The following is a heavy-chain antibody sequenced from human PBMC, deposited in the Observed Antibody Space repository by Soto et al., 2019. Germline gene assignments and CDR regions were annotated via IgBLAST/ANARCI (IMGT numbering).Heavy chain of an antibody. D-gene: IGHD6-13*01. CDR2: VYYSGTT. V-gene: IGHV4-39*01. J-gene: IGHJ5*02. Sequence: SETLSLTCTVSGGSISTSSYYWAWIRQPPGKGLEWIGSVYYSGTTYYNPFLKSRVTISEDTSNNQFSLQLHYVTASDTAMYFCARHFGYSSSWYVHLDLGGLGTLVTVSS. CDR1: GGSISTSSYY. CDR3: ARHFGYSSSWYVHLDL.